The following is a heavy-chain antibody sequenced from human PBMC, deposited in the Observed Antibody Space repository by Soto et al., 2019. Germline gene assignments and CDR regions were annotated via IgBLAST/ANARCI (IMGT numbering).Heavy chain of an antibody. V-gene: IGHV3-30-3*01. J-gene: IGHJ6*01. D-gene: IGHD3-10*01. CDR1: GFTFSSYA. CDR3: ATVRGPRGGGDYHYRKEV. CDR2: ISYDGSNK. Sequence: GGSLRLSCTASGFTFSSYAMHWVRQAPGKGLEWVAVISYDGSNKYYADSVKGRFTISRDNSKNTLYLQMNSLRAEDTAVYYCATVRGPRGGGDYHYRKEVSRQGTTV.